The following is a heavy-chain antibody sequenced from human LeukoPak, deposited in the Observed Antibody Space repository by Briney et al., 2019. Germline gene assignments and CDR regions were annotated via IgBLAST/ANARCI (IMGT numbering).Heavy chain of an antibody. Sequence: ASVKVSCKASGYTFTSYGISWVRQAPGQGLEWMGWISAYNGNTNYAQKLQGRVTMTTDTSTSTAYMELRSLRSDDTAVYYCARGMGSREYDFWSGYYESIYFDYWGQGTLVTVSS. V-gene: IGHV1-18*01. J-gene: IGHJ4*02. CDR2: ISAYNGNT. CDR3: ARGMGSREYDFWSGYYESIYFDY. D-gene: IGHD3-3*01. CDR1: GYTFTSYG.